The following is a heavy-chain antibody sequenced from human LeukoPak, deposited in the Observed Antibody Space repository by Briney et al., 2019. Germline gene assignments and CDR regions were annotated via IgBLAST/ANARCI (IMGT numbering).Heavy chain of an antibody. CDR2: IYSGGST. D-gene: IGHD3-10*02. CDR1: GFTVSGDY. CDR3: AKDEGVRGVIIGYMDV. Sequence: GGSLRLSCEVSGFTVSGDYMSWVRQAPGKGLEWVSVIYSGGSTYYADSVKGRFTISRDNSKNTLYLQMNSLRAEDTAVYYCAKDEGVRGVIIGYMDVWGKGTTVTISS. V-gene: IGHV3-53*01. J-gene: IGHJ6*03.